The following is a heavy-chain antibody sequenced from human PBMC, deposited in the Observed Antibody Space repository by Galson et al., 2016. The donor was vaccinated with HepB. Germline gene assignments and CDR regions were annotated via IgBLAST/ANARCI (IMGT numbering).Heavy chain of an antibody. Sequence: SVKVSCKASGYIFSRYTMHWVRQAPGQRLEWMGWINPGNGNTKYPQKFQGGVAFTSDTSASTGYMELSSLRSEDTAVYYCARVGEDFSSGYSSGLAYWGQGTLVTVSP. D-gene: IGHD3-3*01. CDR3: ARVGEDFSSGYSSGLAY. CDR2: INPGNGNT. CDR1: GYIFSRYT. V-gene: IGHV1-3*01. J-gene: IGHJ4*02.